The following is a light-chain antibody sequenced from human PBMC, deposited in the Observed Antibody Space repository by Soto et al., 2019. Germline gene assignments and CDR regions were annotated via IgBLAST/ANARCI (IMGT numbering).Light chain of an antibody. CDR1: SSNIGSNA. CDR2: SDN. CDR3: TAWDDSMNGPV. Sequence: QSVLIQPPSASGTPGQRVTISCSGSSSNIGSNAVNWYQQLPGTAPKLLIYSDNQRPSGAPDRFSGSKSGTSASLAISGLQSEDEADYYCTAWDDSMNGPVFGGGTKVTV. V-gene: IGLV1-44*01. J-gene: IGLJ3*02.